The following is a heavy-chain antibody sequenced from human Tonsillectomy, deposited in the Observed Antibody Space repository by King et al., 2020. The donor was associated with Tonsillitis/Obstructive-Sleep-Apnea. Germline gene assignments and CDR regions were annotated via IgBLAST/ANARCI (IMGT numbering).Heavy chain of an antibody. CDR2: INHSGST. CDR3: VTNSTAGDWFDP. CDR1: GGSFSGYY. D-gene: IGHD6-13*01. V-gene: IGHV4-34*01. J-gene: IGHJ5*02. Sequence: VQLQQWGAGLLKPSETLSLTCAVYGGSFSGYYWSWIRQPPGKGLEWIGEINHSGSTNYNPSLKSGVPISVDTSKNQFSLKLRPVTAADPAVYYCVTNSTAGDWFDPWGQGTLVTVSS.